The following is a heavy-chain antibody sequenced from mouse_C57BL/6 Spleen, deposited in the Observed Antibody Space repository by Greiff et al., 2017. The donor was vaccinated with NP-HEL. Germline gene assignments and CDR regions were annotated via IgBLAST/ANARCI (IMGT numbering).Heavy chain of an antibody. J-gene: IGHJ4*01. D-gene: IGHD1-1*01. V-gene: IGHV1-55*01. Sequence: QVQLQQPGAELVKPGASVKMSCKASGYTFTSYWIAWVKQRPGQGLEWIGDIYPGSGSTNYNEKFKSKATLTVDTSSSTAYMQLSSLTSEDSAVYYCAREGSSYAMDYWGQGTSVTVSS. CDR3: AREGSSYAMDY. CDR2: IYPGSGST. CDR1: GYTFTSYW.